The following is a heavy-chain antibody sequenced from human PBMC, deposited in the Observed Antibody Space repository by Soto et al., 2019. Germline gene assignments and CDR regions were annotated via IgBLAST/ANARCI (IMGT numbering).Heavy chain of an antibody. CDR1: GYTFTGYY. D-gene: IGHD6-6*01. CDR3: AREGIAARPDPRRYYYYGMDV. Sequence: ASVKVSCKASGYTFTGYYMHWVRQAPGQGLEWMGWINPNSGGTNYAQKFQGRVTMTRDTSISTAYMELSRLRSDDTVVYYCAREGIAARPDPRRYYYYGMDVWGQGTTVTVSS. V-gene: IGHV1-2*02. CDR2: INPNSGGT. J-gene: IGHJ6*02.